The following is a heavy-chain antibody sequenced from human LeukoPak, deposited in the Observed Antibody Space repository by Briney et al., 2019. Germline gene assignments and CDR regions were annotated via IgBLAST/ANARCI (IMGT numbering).Heavy chain of an antibody. J-gene: IGHJ5*02. CDR2: ISAYNGNT. CDR1: GYTFTSYG. CDR3: ARDYAAPDIVGATSNP. Sequence: ASVKVSCKASGYTFTSYGISWVRQAPGQGLEWMGWISAYNGNTNYAQKLQGRVTMTTDTSTSTAYMELRSLRSDDTAVYYCARDYAAPDIVGATSNPWGQGTLVTVSS. V-gene: IGHV1-18*01. D-gene: IGHD1-26*01.